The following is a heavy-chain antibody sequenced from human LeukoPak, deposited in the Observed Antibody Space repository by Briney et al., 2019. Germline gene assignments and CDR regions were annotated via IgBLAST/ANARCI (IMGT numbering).Heavy chain of an antibody. CDR2: ISANNGET. D-gene: IGHD2-2*01. Sequence: ASLKVSCKASGYTFTNYGISWVRQAPGQGLEWMAWISANNGETRYAQNSQGRVTMTTDTSTSTAYMELRSLRSDDTAVYYCARVPPSAHQLLSSDYWGQGTQVTVSS. CDR1: GYTFTNYG. CDR3: ARVPPSAHQLLSSDY. V-gene: IGHV1-18*04. J-gene: IGHJ4*02.